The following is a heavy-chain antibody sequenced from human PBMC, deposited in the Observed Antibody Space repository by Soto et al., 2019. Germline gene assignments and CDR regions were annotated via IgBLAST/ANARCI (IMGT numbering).Heavy chain of an antibody. J-gene: IGHJ4*02. CDR3: SSSYASGYRAFDY. D-gene: IGHD3-16*01. V-gene: IGHV1-69*02. CDR2: VNPIVSMS. CDR1: GDTFNFYS. Sequence: QVQLVQSGAEVKRPGSSVKVSCKASGDTFNFYSINWVRQAPGLGLEWMGRVNPIVSMSNYAQKFQGRVTMTADTSTSTASMELSSLRSQDTAIYYCSSSYASGYRAFDYWGQGALVTVSS.